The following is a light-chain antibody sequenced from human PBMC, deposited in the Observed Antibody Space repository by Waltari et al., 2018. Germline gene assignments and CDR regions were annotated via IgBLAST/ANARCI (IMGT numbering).Light chain of an antibody. CDR1: SSDVGAYNY. CDR3: SSSTSSNTLA. J-gene: IGLJ2*01. CDR2: DVS. V-gene: IGLV2-14*03. Sequence: QSALTQSASVSGSPGQSITISCTGTSSDVGAYNYVSWYQQHPGKAPKLMIYDVSNRPSGVSNRFSGSKSGNTASLTISGLQAEDEADYYCSSSTSSNTLAFGGGTKLTVL.